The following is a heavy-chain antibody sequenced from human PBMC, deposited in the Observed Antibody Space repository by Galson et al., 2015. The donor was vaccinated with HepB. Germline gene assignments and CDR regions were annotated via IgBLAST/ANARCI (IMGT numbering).Heavy chain of an antibody. CDR1: GGSISSGGYS. D-gene: IGHD4-17*01. Sequence: TLSLTCAVSGGSISSGGYSWSWIRQPPGKGLEWIGYIYHSGSTYYNPPLKSRVTISVDRSKNQFSLKLSSVTAADTAVYYCARGSDYGDYFNEYYFDYWGQGTLVTVSS. CDR3: ARGSDYGDYFNEYYFDY. V-gene: IGHV4-30-2*01. J-gene: IGHJ4*02. CDR2: IYHSGST.